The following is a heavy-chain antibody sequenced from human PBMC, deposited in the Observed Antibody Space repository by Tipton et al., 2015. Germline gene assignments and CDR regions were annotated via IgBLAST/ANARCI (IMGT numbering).Heavy chain of an antibody. V-gene: IGHV4-61*01. D-gene: IGHD2-21*02. CDR3: ASPSLPHDRGDYYFQS. J-gene: IGHJ4*02. Sequence: LRLSCSVSGGSVSSANYYWSWIRQPPGKGLEWIGYISYSGSTHYNPSVKSRVTISLDTSKNQFSLTLNSVTAADTAVYYCASPSLPHDRGDYYFQSWGQGSLVTVSS. CDR1: GGSVSSANYY. CDR2: ISYSGST.